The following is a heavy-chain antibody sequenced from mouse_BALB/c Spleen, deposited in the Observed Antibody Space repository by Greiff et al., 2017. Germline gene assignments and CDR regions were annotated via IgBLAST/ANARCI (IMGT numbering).Heavy chain of an antibody. Sequence: QLVESGPELVKPGASVKMSCKASGYTFTSYVMHWVKQKPGQGLEWIGYINPYNDGTKYNEKFKGKATLTSDKSSSTAYMELSSLTSEDSAVYYCARPHYYGSSPWFAYWGQGTLVTVSA. D-gene: IGHD1-1*01. CDR2: INPYNDGT. CDR1: GYTFTSYV. J-gene: IGHJ3*01. V-gene: IGHV1-14*01. CDR3: ARPHYYGSSPWFAY.